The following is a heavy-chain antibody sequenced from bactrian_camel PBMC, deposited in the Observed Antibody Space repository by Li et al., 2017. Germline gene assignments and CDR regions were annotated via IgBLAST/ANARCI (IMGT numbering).Heavy chain of an antibody. CDR2: TYTGSGST. J-gene: IGHJ4*01. Sequence: HVQLVESGGGTVQAGGSLRLSCAASKYIHNTHTVTWFRQAPGKEREGVARTYTGSGSTYYADSVKGRLTISRDNAKNTVYLQMNSLKSEDTALYYCATDLMIGNCGQGTQVTVS. D-gene: IGHD4*01. V-gene: IGHV3S54*01. CDR3: ATDLMIGN. CDR1: KYIHNTHT.